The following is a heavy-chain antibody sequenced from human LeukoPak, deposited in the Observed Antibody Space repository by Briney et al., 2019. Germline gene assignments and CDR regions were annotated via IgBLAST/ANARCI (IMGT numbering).Heavy chain of an antibody. CDR3: ASLPRVYSSSSFDY. CDR2: ISSGTSTI. Sequence: GGSLRLSCAASGFTFSSYSMNWVRQAPGKGLEWVSYISSGTSTIYYADSVKGRFTISRDNAKNSLYLQMNSLRAEDTAVYYCASLPRVYSSSSFDYWGQGTLVTVSS. CDR1: GFTFSSYS. D-gene: IGHD6-6*01. V-gene: IGHV3-48*01. J-gene: IGHJ4*02.